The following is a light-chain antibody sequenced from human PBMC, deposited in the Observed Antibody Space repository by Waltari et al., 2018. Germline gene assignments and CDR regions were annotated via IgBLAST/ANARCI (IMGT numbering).Light chain of an antibody. CDR2: DAS. CDR1: QSVSSY. J-gene: IGKJ4*01. CDR3: QQRSNWPPGRA. Sequence: EIVLTQSPAPLSLSPGERATLSCRASQSVSSYLAWYQQKPGQAPRLLIYDASNRATGIPARFSGSGSGTDFTLTISSLEPEDFAVYYCQQRSNWPPGRAFGGGTKVEIK. V-gene: IGKV3-11*01.